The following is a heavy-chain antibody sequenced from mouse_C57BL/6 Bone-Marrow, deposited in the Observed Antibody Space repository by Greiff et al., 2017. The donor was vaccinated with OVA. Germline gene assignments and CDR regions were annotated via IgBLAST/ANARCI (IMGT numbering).Heavy chain of an antibody. J-gene: IGHJ4*01. CDR3: ARDYGSSYEAMDY. Sequence: QVQLQQPGAELVQPGASVKLSCKASGYTFTSYWMHWVKQRPGQGLEWIGMIHPNSGSTNYNEKFKSKATLTVDKSSSTAYMQLSSLTSEDSAVYYGARDYGSSYEAMDYWGQGTSVTVSS. CDR1: GYTFTSYW. V-gene: IGHV1-64*01. D-gene: IGHD1-1*01. CDR2: IHPNSGST.